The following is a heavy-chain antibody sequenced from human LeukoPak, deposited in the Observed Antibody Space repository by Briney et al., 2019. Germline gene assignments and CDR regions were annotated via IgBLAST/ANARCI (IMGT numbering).Heavy chain of an antibody. CDR3: ARDGRSGWNDHDY. V-gene: IGHV3-7*03. CDR1: GFTLSSYW. CDR2: IKQDGSEK. J-gene: IGHJ4*02. D-gene: IGHD6-19*01. Sequence: PGGSLRLFCAASGFTLSSYWMSWVRQAPGKGLEWVANIKQDGSEKNYVDFVKGRFTISRDNAKNSLYLQMNSLRAEDTAVYYCARDGRSGWNDHDYWGQGTLVIVSS.